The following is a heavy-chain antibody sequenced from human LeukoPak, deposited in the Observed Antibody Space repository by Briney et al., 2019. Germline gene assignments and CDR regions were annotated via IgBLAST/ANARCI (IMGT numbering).Heavy chain of an antibody. D-gene: IGHD1-26*01. CDR3: AKDIGGSYYRYFDY. J-gene: IGHJ4*02. V-gene: IGHV3-23*01. CDR2: ISGSGGST. Sequence: GGSLRLSCAASGFTFSSYAMSWVRQAPGKGLEWVSTISGSGGSTYYADSVKGRFTISRDNSKNTLYLQMSSLRAEDTALYYCAKDIGGSYYRYFDYWGQGTLVTVSS. CDR1: GFTFSSYA.